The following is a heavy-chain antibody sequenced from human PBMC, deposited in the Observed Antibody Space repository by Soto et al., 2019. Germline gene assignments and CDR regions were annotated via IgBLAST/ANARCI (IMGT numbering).Heavy chain of an antibody. V-gene: IGHV3-33*01. J-gene: IGHJ6*02. CDR2: IWYDGSNK. CDR1: GFTFSSYG. CDR3: ARARGYCSSTSCADIGPYGMDV. Sequence: QVQLVESGGGVVQPGRSLRLSCAASGFTFSSYGMHWVRQAPGKGLEWVAVIWYDGSNKYYGDSVKGRFTISRDNSKNTLYLQMNSLRAEDTAVYYCARARGYCSSTSCADIGPYGMDVWGQWPTVTVSS. D-gene: IGHD2-2*01.